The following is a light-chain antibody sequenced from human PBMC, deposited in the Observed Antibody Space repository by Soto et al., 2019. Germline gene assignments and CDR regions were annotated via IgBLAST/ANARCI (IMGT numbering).Light chain of an antibody. CDR2: GVN. J-gene: IGLJ3*02. Sequence: QSVLTQPASVSGSPGQSITISCTGTSSDVGYYNLVSWYQHHPGKAPKLIIYGVNKRPSGISNRFSGSKSGNTASLTISGLQAEDEADYCCCSYADSSKVVFGGGTQLTVL. V-gene: IGLV2-23*02. CDR1: SSDVGYYNL. CDR3: CSYADSSKVV.